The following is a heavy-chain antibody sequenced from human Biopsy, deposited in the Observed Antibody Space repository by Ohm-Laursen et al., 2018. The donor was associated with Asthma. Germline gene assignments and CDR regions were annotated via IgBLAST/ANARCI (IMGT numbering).Heavy chain of an antibody. J-gene: IGHJ4*02. V-gene: IGHV1-24*01. CDR3: ASDFPKDYVRYNFQF. Sequence: ASVKVSRKISGYSLTDLSMHWVRQAPGQGLEWMGGHDHEEGGTVDARRFQGRVTMTEDTSTDTAYMELSSLSSDDTAVYYCASDFPKDYVRYNFQFWGQGTLVTVSS. CDR1: GYSLTDLS. D-gene: IGHD4-17*01. CDR2: HDHEEGGT.